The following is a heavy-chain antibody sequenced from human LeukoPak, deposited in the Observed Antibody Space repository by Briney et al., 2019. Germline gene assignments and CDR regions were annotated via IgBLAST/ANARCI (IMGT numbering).Heavy chain of an antibody. D-gene: IGHD3-10*01. CDR2: INHSGST. CDR1: GGSFSGYY. Sequence: SETLSLTCAVYGGSFSGYYWSWIRQPPGEGLEWIGEINHSGSTNYNPSLKSRVTISVDTSKNQFSLKLTSVTAADTAVYYCARAGFGLAPHRGTPFDYWGQGTLVTVSS. V-gene: IGHV4-34*01. J-gene: IGHJ4*02. CDR3: ARAGFGLAPHRGTPFDY.